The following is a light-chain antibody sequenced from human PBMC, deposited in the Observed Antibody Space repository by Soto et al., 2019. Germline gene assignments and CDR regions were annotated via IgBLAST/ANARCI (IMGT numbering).Light chain of an antibody. CDR3: QQLNSDPWT. CDR2: DAS. J-gene: IGKJ1*01. CDR1: QSINNY. V-gene: IGKV3-11*01. Sequence: EIVLTQSPATLSLSPGERATLSCRASQSINNYLAWYQQKPGQAPRLLIYDASNRAAGIPTRFSGSGSGTAFTLTISSLEPEDFATYYCQQLNSDPWTFGQGTKVEIK.